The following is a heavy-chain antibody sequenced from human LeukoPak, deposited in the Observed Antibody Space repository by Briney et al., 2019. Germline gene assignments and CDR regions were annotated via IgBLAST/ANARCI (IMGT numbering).Heavy chain of an antibody. J-gene: IGHJ4*02. V-gene: IGHV4-59*01. CDR3: ARGGAYYTSGSYLGY. Sequence: PSETLSLTCTVSGGSISTFYWSWIRQSPGKGLEWIGYIYHRGSATYNPSLKNRVAISLDTSKNQFSLKLSSVTAADTAVYYCARGGAYYTSGSYLGYWGQGTLVTVSS. D-gene: IGHD3-10*01. CDR1: GGSISTFY. CDR2: IYHRGSA.